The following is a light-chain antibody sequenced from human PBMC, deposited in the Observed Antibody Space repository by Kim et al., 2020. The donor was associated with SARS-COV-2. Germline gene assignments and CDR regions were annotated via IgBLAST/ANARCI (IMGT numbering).Light chain of an antibody. CDR1: QLVSLK. Sequence: SPVEVTTLSCRASQLVSLKLAWYQQKPGQAPRLLIYDASTRETGIPGRISGSSSGTEFTLTIGSLQSEDFALYYYQQYDKWPGITFGRGTRLEIK. J-gene: IGKJ5*01. CDR2: DAS. CDR3: QQYDKWPGIT. V-gene: IGKV3-15*01.